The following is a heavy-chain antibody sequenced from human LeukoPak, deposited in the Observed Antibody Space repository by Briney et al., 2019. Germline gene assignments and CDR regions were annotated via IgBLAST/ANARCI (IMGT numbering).Heavy chain of an antibody. D-gene: IGHD3-22*01. V-gene: IGHV1-69*13. CDR1: GYTFTSYG. CDR2: IIPIFGTA. J-gene: IGHJ3*02. CDR3: ARRRIRITMIVVVPVGAFDI. Sequence: ASVKVSCKASGYTFTSYGISWVRQAPGQGLEWMGGIIPIFGTANYAQKFQGRVTITADESTSTAYMELSSLRSEDTAVYYCARRRIRITMIVVVPVGAFDIWGQGTMVTVSS.